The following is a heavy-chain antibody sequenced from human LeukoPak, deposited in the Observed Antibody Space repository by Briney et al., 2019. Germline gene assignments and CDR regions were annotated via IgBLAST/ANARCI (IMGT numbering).Heavy chain of an antibody. Sequence: PGGSLRLSCAASGFTFNTYGMHWVRQAPGKGLEWVAFMRSDESKKYYADSVKGRFTISRDNSKNTLYLQMNSLRGEDTAVYYCAKDHTQRGYYMDVWGKGTTVTVSS. D-gene: IGHD1-1*01. CDR3: AKDHTQRGYYMDV. J-gene: IGHJ6*03. V-gene: IGHV3-30*02. CDR1: GFTFNTYG. CDR2: MRSDESKK.